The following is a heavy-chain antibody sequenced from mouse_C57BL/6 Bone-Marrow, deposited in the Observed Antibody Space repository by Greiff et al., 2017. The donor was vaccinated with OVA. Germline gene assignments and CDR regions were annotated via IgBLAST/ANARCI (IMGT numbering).Heavy chain of an antibody. V-gene: IGHV6-3*01. CDR1: GFTFSNYW. CDR3: TRNSPLFAY. Sequence: EVKVEESGGGLVQPGGSMKLSCVASGFTFSNYWMNWVRQSPEKGLEWVAQIRLKSDNYATHYAESVKGRFTISRDDSKSSVYLQMNNLRAEDTGIYYCTRNSPLFAYWGQGTLVTVSA. CDR2: IRLKSDNYAT. J-gene: IGHJ3*01.